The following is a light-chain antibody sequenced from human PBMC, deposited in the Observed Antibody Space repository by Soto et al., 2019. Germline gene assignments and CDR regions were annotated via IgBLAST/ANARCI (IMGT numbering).Light chain of an antibody. CDR1: SGHNIYA. V-gene: IGLV4-69*01. CDR3: QTWGAGVV. Sequence: QLVLTQSPSASASLGASVKLTCTLISGHNIYAIAWHQQQPEKGPRYLMRLNSDGSHSKGDGVPDRFSGSSSGAEHYLTISSLQSEDEADYYCQTWGAGVVFGGGTKLTVL. J-gene: IGLJ2*01. CDR2: LNSDGSH.